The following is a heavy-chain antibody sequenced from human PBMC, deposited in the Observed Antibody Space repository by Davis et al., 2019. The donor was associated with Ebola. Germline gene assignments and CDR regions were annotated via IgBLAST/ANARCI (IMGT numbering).Heavy chain of an antibody. CDR1: GFTVSSNY. CDR3: ARYSGGPMDY. J-gene: IGHJ4*02. D-gene: IGHD4-23*01. Sequence: GESLKISCAASGFTVSSNYMSWVRQAPGKGLEWVSVIYSGGSTYYADSVKGRFTISRDNSKNTLYLQMNSLRAEDTAVYYCARYSGGPMDYWGQGTLVTVSS. V-gene: IGHV3-53*01. CDR2: IYSGGST.